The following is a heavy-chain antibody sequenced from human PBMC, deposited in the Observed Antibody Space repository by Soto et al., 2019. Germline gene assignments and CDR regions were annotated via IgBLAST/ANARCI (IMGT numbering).Heavy chain of an antibody. CDR2: ISAGGGSI. D-gene: IGHD6-19*01. V-gene: IGHV3-48*02. J-gene: IGHJ3*01. Sequence: EVQLVESVGGLIQPRRSLRISCAPSGFNFRNYAMNWVRQAPGKGLEWISYISAGGGSIFYAESVKGRFTISRDDVQNSLYLQMNTLREEDTALYYCVGDDQWAFDVWGQGTMVIVSS. CDR1: GFNFRNYA. CDR3: VGDDQWAFDV.